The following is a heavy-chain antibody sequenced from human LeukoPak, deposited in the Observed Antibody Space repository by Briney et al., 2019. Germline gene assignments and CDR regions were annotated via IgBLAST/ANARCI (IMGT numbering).Heavy chain of an antibody. CDR3: AKGELLRFGELYY. Sequence: GRSLRLSCAASGFTFSSYGMHWVRQAPGKGLEWVAVISYDGSNKYYADSVKGRFTISRDNSKNTLYLQMNSLRAEDTAVYYCAKGELLRFGELYYWGQGTLVTVSS. D-gene: IGHD3-10*01. CDR1: GFTFSSYG. V-gene: IGHV3-30*18. J-gene: IGHJ4*02. CDR2: ISYDGSNK.